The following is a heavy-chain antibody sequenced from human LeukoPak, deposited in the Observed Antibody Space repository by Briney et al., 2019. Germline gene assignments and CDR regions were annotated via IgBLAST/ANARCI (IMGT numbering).Heavy chain of an antibody. CDR3: AGESYGFDY. CDR2: IYYTENT. CDR1: GGSISSHY. D-gene: IGHD5-18*01. J-gene: IGHJ4*02. Sequence: SETLSLTCTVSGGSISSHYWSWIRQPPGKGLEWIGYIYYTENTNYNPSLKSRVTISVDTSKSQFSLKLSSVTTADTAVYYCAGESYGFDYWGQGILVTVSS. V-gene: IGHV4-59*11.